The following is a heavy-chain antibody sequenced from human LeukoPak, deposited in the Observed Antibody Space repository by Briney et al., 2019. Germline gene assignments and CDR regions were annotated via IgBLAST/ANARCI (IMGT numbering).Heavy chain of an antibody. D-gene: IGHD6-19*01. V-gene: IGHV4-59*01. CDR1: GGSISSYY. J-gene: IGHJ6*02. Sequence: KTSETLSLTCTVSGGSISSYYWSWIRQPPGKGLEWIGYIYYSGSTNYNPSLKSRVTISVDTSKNQFSLKLSSVTAADTAVYYCARDTGIAVAGRGMWVYYYGMDVWGQGTTVTVSS. CDR2: IYYSGST. CDR3: ARDTGIAVAGRGMWVYYYGMDV.